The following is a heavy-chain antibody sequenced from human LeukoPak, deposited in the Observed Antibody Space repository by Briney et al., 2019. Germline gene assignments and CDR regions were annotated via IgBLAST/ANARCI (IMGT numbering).Heavy chain of an antibody. J-gene: IGHJ3*02. D-gene: IGHD6-19*01. CDR2: INPNSGGT. V-gene: IGHV1-2*02. Sequence: ASVKVSCKASGYTFTGYCMHWVRQAPGQGLEWMGWINPNSGGTNYAQKFQGRVTMTRDTSISTAYMELSRLRSDDTAVYYCARDKYIAVAGYDAFDIWGQGTMVTVSS. CDR1: GYTFTGYC. CDR3: ARDKYIAVAGYDAFDI.